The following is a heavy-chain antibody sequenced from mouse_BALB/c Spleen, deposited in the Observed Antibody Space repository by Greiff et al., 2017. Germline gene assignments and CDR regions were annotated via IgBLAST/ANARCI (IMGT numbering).Heavy chain of an antibody. CDR1: GFTFSSYA. CDR3: ARRRYYGSNYAMDY. V-gene: IGHV5-9-3*01. J-gene: IGHJ4*01. D-gene: IGHD1-1*01. CDR2: ISSGGSYT. Sequence: EVKVVESGGGLVKPGGSLKLSCAASGFTFSSYAMSWVRQTPEKRLEWVATISSGGSYTYYPDTVKGRFTISRDNAKNTLYLQMSSLKSEDTAMYYCARRRYYGSNYAMDYWGQGTSVTVSS.